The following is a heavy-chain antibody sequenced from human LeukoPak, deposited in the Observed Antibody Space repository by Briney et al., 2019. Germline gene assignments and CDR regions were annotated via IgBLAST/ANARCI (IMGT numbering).Heavy chain of an antibody. CDR3: AKDLSSSWFQTIFDY. CDR2: ISSSSSYI. D-gene: IGHD6-13*01. Sequence: GGSLRLSCAASGFTFSSYSMNWVRQAPGKGLEWVSSISSSSSYIYYADSVKGRFTISRDNAKNSLYLQMNSLRAEDTALYYCAKDLSSSWFQTIFDYWGQGTLVTVSS. V-gene: IGHV3-21*04. J-gene: IGHJ4*02. CDR1: GFTFSSYS.